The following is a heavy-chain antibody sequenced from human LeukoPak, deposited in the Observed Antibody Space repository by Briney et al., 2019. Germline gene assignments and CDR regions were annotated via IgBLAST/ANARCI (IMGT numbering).Heavy chain of an antibody. CDR2: ISSSSSYI. CDR3: ARDCHQGRAPYYYYYMDV. V-gene: IGHV3-21*01. J-gene: IGHJ6*03. Sequence: PGGSLRLSCAASGFTFSSYSMNWVRQAPGKGLEWVSSISSSSSYIYYADSVKGRFTISRDNAKNSLYLQMNSLRAEDTAVYYCARDCHQGRAPYYYYYMDVWGKGTTVTVSS. CDR1: GFTFSSYS.